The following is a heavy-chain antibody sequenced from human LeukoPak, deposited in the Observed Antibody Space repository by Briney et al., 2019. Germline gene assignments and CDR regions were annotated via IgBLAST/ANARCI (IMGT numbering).Heavy chain of an antibody. D-gene: IGHD3-10*01. CDR1: GFTFDDYA. Sequence: PGGSLRLSCAASGFTFDDYAMHWVRQAPGKGLEWVSLISGDGGSTYYADSVKGRVTISRDNSKNSLYLQMNSLRTEDTALYYCATVSYGPSFDYWGQGTLVTVSS. V-gene: IGHV3-43*02. J-gene: IGHJ4*02. CDR2: ISGDGGST. CDR3: ATVSYGPSFDY.